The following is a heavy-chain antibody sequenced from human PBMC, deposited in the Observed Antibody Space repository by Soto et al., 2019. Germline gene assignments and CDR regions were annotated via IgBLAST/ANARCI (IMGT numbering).Heavy chain of an antibody. CDR3: ARAITFGGVPNWFDP. V-gene: IGHV5-51*01. D-gene: IGHD3-16*01. J-gene: IGHJ5*02. CDR1: GYSFTSYW. Sequence: GESLKISCKGSGYSFTSYWIGWVRQMPGKGLEWMGIIYPGDSDTRYSPSFQGQVPISADKSISTAYLQWSSLKASDTAMYYCARAITFGGVPNWFDPWGQGTLVTVSS. CDR2: IYPGDSDT.